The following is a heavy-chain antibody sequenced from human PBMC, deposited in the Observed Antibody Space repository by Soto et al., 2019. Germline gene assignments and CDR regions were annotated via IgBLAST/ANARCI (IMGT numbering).Heavy chain of an antibody. Sequence: QVQLVQSGADVKKPGASVKVSCKASGYTFTTYALHWVRQAPGQRPEWMGWINPASGHTKYSKRFQDRVSITRDTSASTGCMELSSLRSEDTAVYYCGRSVVGATGEILYNAMDVWGQGTTVTVSS. V-gene: IGHV1-3*01. CDR1: GYTFTTYA. CDR3: GRSVVGATGEILYNAMDV. J-gene: IGHJ6*02. D-gene: IGHD1-26*01. CDR2: INPASGHT.